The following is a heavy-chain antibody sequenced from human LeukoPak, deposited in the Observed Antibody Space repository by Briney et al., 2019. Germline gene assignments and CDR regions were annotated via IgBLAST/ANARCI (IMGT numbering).Heavy chain of an antibody. Sequence: SVKVSCKASGGTFSSYAISWVRQAPGQGLEWMGGIIPIFGTANYAQKFQGRVTITADESTSTAYMELSSLRSEDTAVYYCARERGGGSYNDAFDIWGQGTMVTVSS. CDR1: GGTFSSYA. CDR3: ARERGGGSYNDAFDI. V-gene: IGHV1-69*13. CDR2: IIPIFGTA. D-gene: IGHD1-26*01. J-gene: IGHJ3*02.